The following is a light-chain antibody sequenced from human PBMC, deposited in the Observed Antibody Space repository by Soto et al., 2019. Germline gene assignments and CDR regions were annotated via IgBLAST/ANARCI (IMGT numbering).Light chain of an antibody. CDR2: GAS. CDR1: QSVSSNF. Sequence: EIVLTPSPGTLSFSPVERATLSCRASQSVSSNFLAWYQEKPGQAPRLLIYGASSRATGIPDRFSGSGSGTDFTLTISRLEPEDFAVYYCRQYGRSLGFACGGGTKGDIK. J-gene: IGKJ4*01. CDR3: RQYGRSLGFA. V-gene: IGKV3-20*01.